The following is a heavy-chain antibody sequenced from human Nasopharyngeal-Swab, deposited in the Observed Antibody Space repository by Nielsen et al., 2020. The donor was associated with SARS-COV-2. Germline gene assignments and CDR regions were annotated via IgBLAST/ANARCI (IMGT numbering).Heavy chain of an antibody. CDR3: VGSKDYYGMDV. CDR1: GFTFSSYG. Sequence: GESLKISCAASGFTFSSYGMHWVRQAPGKGLEWVAVISYDGSNEYYADSVKGRFTISRDNSKNTLYLQMNSLRAEDTAVYYCVGSKDYYGMDVWGQGTTVTVSS. V-gene: IGHV3-30*03. CDR2: ISYDGSNE. J-gene: IGHJ6*02.